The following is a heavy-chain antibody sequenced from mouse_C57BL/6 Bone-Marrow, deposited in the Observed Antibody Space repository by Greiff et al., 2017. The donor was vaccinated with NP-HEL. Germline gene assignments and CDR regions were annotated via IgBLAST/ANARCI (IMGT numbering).Heavy chain of an antibody. J-gene: IGHJ3*01. CDR1: GFTFSSYA. Sequence: EVKLMESGGGLVKPGGSLKLSCAASGFTFSSYAMSWVRQTPEKRLEWVATISDGGSYTYYPDNVKGRFTISGDNAKNNLYLQMSHLKSEDTAMYYCARDRDYWGQGTLVTVSA. D-gene: IGHD3-1*01. V-gene: IGHV5-4*01. CDR2: ISDGGSYT. CDR3: ARDRDY.